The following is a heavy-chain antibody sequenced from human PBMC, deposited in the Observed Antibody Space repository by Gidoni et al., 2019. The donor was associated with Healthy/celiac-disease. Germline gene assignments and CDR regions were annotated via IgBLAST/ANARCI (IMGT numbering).Heavy chain of an antibody. J-gene: IGHJ4*02. CDR3: ARRLRY. CDR1: GYTFLGYY. CDR2: INTNRGGT. V-gene: IGHV1-2*02. D-gene: IGHD5-18*01. Sequence: QVQLVQSGADVKKPGASVKVSCKASGYTFLGYYMPWVRQAAGQGLEWMGWINTNRGGTNDAQKFQGRATMTRYTSISTAYMELSRLRSDDTAVYYCARRLRYWGQGTMVTVSS.